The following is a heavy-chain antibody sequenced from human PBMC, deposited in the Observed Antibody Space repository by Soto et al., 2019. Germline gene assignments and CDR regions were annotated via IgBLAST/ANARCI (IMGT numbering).Heavy chain of an antibody. D-gene: IGHD6-13*01. Sequence: PGGSLRLSCAASGLTFSSYWMSWVRQAPGKGLEWVANIKQDGSEKYYVDSVKGRFTISRDNAKNSLYLQMNSLRAEDTAVYYCARGAPALGTYYFDYWGQGTLVTVSS. CDR1: GLTFSSYW. CDR3: ARGAPALGTYYFDY. V-gene: IGHV3-7*01. CDR2: IKQDGSEK. J-gene: IGHJ4*02.